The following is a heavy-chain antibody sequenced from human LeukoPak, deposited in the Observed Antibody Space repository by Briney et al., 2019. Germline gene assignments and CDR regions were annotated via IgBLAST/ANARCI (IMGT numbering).Heavy chain of an antibody. V-gene: IGHV1-18*01. D-gene: IGHD3-9*01. CDR2: IGAYNGNT. CDR1: GYTFTSYG. CDR3: ASNFYDILPGARYDAFDI. J-gene: IGHJ3*02. Sequence: ASLKVSCKASGYTFTSYGISWVRQAPGQGLEWMGWIGAYNGNTNYAQKLQGRVTMTTDTSTSTAYMELRSLRSDDTAVYYCASNFYDILPGARYDAFDIWGQGTMVTVSS.